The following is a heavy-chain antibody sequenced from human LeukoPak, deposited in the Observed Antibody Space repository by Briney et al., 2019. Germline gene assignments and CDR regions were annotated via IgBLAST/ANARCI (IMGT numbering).Heavy chain of an antibody. D-gene: IGHD3-10*01. V-gene: IGHV1-8*02. CDR2: MNPNSGDT. Sequence: GASVKVSCKASGSTFSSYDINWVRQATGQGLEWMGWMNPNSGDTGYPPRFQGRVTMTRDTSISTAYMELSSLRSEDTAVYYCARGPYGTGSHFDFWGQGTLVTVSS. J-gene: IGHJ4*02. CDR3: ARGPYGTGSHFDF. CDR1: GSTFSSYD.